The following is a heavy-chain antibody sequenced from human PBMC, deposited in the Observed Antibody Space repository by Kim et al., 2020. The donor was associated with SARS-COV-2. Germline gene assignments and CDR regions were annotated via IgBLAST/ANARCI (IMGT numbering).Heavy chain of an antibody. CDR3: ARPTPSYDILTGYYLEYYFDY. D-gene: IGHD3-9*01. J-gene: IGHJ4*02. Sequence: SETLSLTCTVSGGSISSSSYYWGWIRQPPGKGLEWIGSIYYSGSTYYNPSLKSRVTISVDTSKNQFSLKLSSVTAADTAVYYCARPTPSYDILTGYYLEYYFDYWGQGTLVTVSS. V-gene: IGHV4-39*01. CDR1: GGSISSSSYY. CDR2: IYYSGST.